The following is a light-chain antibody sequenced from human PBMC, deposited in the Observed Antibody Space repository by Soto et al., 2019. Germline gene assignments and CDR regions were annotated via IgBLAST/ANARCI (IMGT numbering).Light chain of an antibody. CDR2: EVS. CDR1: SNDIGSYNY. CDR3: SSYTTISTLV. J-gene: IGLJ2*01. V-gene: IGLV2-14*01. Sequence: SALPQPASVSGSPGQSITIPCTGTSNDIGSYNYVSWYQQHPGKAPKLLIYEVSNRPSGVSNRFSGSKSGNAASLTISGLHPEDEADYYCSSYTTISTLVFGGGTQLTVL.